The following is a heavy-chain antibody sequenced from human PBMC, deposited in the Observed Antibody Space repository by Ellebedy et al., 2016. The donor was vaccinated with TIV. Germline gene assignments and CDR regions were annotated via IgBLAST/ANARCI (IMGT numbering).Heavy chain of an antibody. CDR2: ISGGGDNT. CDR3: AKGSSSGFNYDRVGFEY. CDR1: GFTFSSFA. D-gene: IGHD3-16*01. Sequence: GGSLRLSCAASGFTFSSFAMHWVRQAPGKGLEWLSVISGGGDNTYHADSVKGRFTIPRDNSKNTLYLQMNRLGAEDTAVYYCAKGSSSGFNYDRVGFEYWGQGTLVTVSS. J-gene: IGHJ4*02. V-gene: IGHV3-23*01.